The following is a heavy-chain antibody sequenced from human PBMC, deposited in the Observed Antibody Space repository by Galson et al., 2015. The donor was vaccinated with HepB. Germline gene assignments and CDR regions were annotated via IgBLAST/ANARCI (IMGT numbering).Heavy chain of an antibody. CDR2: ISSSTIYT. J-gene: IGHJ4*02. Sequence: SLRLSCAASGFTFSDYYMSWIRQAPGKGLEWLSYISSSTIYTNYADSVKGRFTLSRDNVKNSMYLQMNSLRAEDTAVYYCARVADSDYGDHAHFDSWGLGTLVTVSS. CDR1: GFTFSDYY. D-gene: IGHD4-17*01. V-gene: IGHV3-11*06. CDR3: ARVADSDYGDHAHFDS.